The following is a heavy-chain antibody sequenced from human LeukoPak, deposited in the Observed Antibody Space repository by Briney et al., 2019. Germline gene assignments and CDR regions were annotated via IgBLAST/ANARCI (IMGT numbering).Heavy chain of an antibody. Sequence: GGSLRLSCAASGFTFSSYSMNWVRQAPGKGLEWVSSISSSSSYIYYADSVKGRFTISRDNAKNSLYLQMNSLRAEDTAVYYCARDKTLPRAFDIWGQGTMVTVSS. V-gene: IGHV3-21*01. CDR3: ARDKTLPRAFDI. CDR2: ISSSSSYI. J-gene: IGHJ3*02. CDR1: GFTFSSYS.